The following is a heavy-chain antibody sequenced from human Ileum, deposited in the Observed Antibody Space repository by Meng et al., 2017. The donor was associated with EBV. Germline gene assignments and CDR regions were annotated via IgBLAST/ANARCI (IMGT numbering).Heavy chain of an antibody. CDR1: GFSLSTNGVG. Sequence: TLMQHGPTQVKPTPTLPLTRTFLGFSLSTNGVGVGWIRHPTGKALEWLALIYWDDDKRYRPSLQNRLTITKDTSKNQVVFTVTNMDPVDTAKYYCVHRWGGNGWGPFDYWGQRTLVTVSS. CDR3: VHRWGGNGWGPFDY. D-gene: IGHD6-19*01. CDR2: IYWDDDK. J-gene: IGHJ4*02. V-gene: IGHV2-5*02.